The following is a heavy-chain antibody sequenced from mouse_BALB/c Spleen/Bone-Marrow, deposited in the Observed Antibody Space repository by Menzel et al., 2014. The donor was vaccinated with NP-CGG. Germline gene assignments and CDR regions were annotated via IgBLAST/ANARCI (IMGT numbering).Heavy chain of an antibody. J-gene: IGHJ4*01. V-gene: IGHV1S81*02. CDR3: TRGGWLAMDY. CDR2: INPSNGGT. CDR1: GYTFTSYY. Sequence: QVQLQQPGAELVKPGASVKLSCKASGYTFTSYYMYWVKQRPGQGLEWIGEINPSNGGTNFNEKFKSKATLTVDKSSSTAYMQLSSLTSGDSAVYYCTRGGWLAMDYWGQGTSVTVSS. D-gene: IGHD2-3*01.